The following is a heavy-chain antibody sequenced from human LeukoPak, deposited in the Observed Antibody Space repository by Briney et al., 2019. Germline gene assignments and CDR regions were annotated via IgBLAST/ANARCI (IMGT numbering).Heavy chain of an antibody. D-gene: IGHD3-10*01. Sequence: GGSLRLSCAASGFTFSNYAMSWVRQAPGKGLEWVSGIRGSGDGTYYADSVKGRFTISRDNSKNTLYLQMNSLRAEDTAVYHCAEDYRGSDPMFDYWGQGTLVTVSS. CDR1: GFTFSNYA. J-gene: IGHJ4*02. CDR2: IRGSGDGT. CDR3: AEDYRGSDPMFDY. V-gene: IGHV3-23*01.